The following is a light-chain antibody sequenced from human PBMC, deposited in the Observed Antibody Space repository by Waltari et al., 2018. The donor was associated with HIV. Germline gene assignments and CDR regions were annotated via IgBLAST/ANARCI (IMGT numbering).Light chain of an antibody. Sequence: SALTQPASVSGSPGQSSTFSCTGTSSDVGRYDLFSWYQLHPVKASKLIIYEVNKPPSGVSNRFSGSKPRNTASMTISGLQAEDEADYYCCSYAGPATLLFGGGTKLTVL. CDR2: EVN. CDR1: SSDVGRYDL. CDR3: CSYAGPATLL. V-gene: IGLV2-23*01. J-gene: IGLJ2*01.